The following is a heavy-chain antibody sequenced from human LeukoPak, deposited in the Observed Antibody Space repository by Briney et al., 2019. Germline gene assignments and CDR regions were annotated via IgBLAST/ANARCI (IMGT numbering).Heavy chain of an antibody. J-gene: IGHJ4*02. Sequence: SETLSLTCTVSGGSISSSSYYWGWIRQPPGKGLEWIGSIYYSGSTYYNPSLKSRVTVSVDTSKNQFSLKLSSVTAADTAVYYCARDAGPLVGATDYWGQGTLVTVSS. CDR2: IYYSGST. CDR1: GGSISSSSYY. D-gene: IGHD1-26*01. V-gene: IGHV4-39*07. CDR3: ARDAGPLVGATDY.